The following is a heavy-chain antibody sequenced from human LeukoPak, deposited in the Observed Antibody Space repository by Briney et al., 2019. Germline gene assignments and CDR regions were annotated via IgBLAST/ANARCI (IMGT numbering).Heavy chain of an antibody. CDR1: GFTFGDYA. CDR3: TRRLLWFGELLPHLFDY. V-gene: IGHV3-49*03. J-gene: IGHJ4*02. D-gene: IGHD3-10*01. Sequence: GGSLRLSCTASGFTFGDYAMSWFRQAPGKGLEWVGFIRSKAYGGTTEYAASVKGRFTISRDDSKSIAYLQMNSLKTEDTAVYYCTRRLLWFGELLPHLFDYWGQGTLVTVSS. CDR2: IRSKAYGGTT.